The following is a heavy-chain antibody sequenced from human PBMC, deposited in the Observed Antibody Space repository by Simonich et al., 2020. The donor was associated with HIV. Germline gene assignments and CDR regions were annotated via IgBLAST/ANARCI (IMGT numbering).Heavy chain of an antibody. V-gene: IGHV4-34*01. CDR1: GGSFSGYY. Sequence: QVQLQQWGAGLLKPSETLSLTCAVYGGSFSGYYVSWIRQPPGKGLEWIGEINHSGITNYKSSLNSRATISVDKSKNQFSLKLSSVTAADTAIYYCARRDRELILYFDYWGQGNLVTVSS. J-gene: IGHJ4*02. CDR2: INHSGIT. D-gene: IGHD3-3*01. CDR3: ARRDRELILYFDY.